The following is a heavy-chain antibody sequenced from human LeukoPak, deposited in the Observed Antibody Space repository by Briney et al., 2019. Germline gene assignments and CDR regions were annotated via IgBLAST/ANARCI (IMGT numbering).Heavy chain of an antibody. CDR2: ISGDGGST. CDR1: GFTFHGHA. D-gene: IGHD6-19*01. CDR3: ARGDQWLIHY. Sequence: GGSLRLSCAASGFTFHGHAMHWVRQVPGKGLEWVSLISGDGGSTYYADSVKGRFTISRDNSKNSLHLQMNSLTTEDTSLYYCARGDQWLIHYWGQGTLVTVSS. V-gene: IGHV3-43*02. J-gene: IGHJ4*02.